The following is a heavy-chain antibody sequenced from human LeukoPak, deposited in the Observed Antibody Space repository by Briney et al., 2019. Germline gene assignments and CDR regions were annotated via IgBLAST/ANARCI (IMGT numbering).Heavy chain of an antibody. D-gene: IGHD6-25*01. V-gene: IGHV3-48*01. CDR2: ISSSSSTI. J-gene: IGHJ4*02. CDR3: ANRWQRAGFDY. Sequence: GGSLRLSCAASGFTFSSYSMNWVRQAPGKGLEWVSYISSSSSTIYYADSVKGRFTISRDNAKNSLYLQMNSLRAEDTAVYYCANRWQRAGFDYWGQGTLVTVSS. CDR1: GFTFSSYS.